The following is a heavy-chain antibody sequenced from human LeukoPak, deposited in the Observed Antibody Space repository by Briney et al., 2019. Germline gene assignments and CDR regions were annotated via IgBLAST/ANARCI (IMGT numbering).Heavy chain of an antibody. D-gene: IGHD3-3*01. CDR3: ARDGYDFWSGYYKYYYMDV. CDR2: ISTYNGNT. Sequence: ASVKVSCKASGYTFGSSGINWVRQAPGQGLEWMGWISTYNGNTNYAQKLQGRVTMTTDTSTSTAYMELRSLRSDDTAVYYCARDGYDFWSGYYKYYYMDVWGKGTTVTISS. J-gene: IGHJ6*03. CDR1: GYTFGSSG. V-gene: IGHV1-18*01.